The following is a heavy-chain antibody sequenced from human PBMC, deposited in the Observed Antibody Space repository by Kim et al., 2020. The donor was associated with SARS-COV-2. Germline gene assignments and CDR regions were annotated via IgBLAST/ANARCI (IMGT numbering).Heavy chain of an antibody. CDR3: ARANNSRRHYDAY. CDR1: GFTFSNYW. CDR2: IKKNGSDK. Sequence: GGSLRLSCAASGFTFSNYWMSWVRQAPGKGLEWVANIKKNGSDKYSADSVKGRFTISRDKAKNSLYLQLNSLRVENTALFDCARANNSRRHYDAYRGQGT. V-gene: IGHV3-7*04. D-gene: IGHD3-16*01. J-gene: IGHJ4*02.